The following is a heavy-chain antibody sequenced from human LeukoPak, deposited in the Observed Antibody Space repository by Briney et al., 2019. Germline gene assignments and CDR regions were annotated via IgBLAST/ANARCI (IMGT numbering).Heavy chain of an antibody. V-gene: IGHV1-2*02. J-gene: IGHJ3*02. Sequence: ASVKVSCKASGYTFTGYYMHWVRQAPGQGLEWMGWINPNSGGTNYAQKFQGRVTMTRDTSISTAYMELSRLRSDDTAVYYCARDPPYYYDSSGYSGAFDIWGQGTMVTVSS. D-gene: IGHD3-22*01. CDR2: INPNSGGT. CDR1: GYTFTGYY. CDR3: ARDPPYYYDSSGYSGAFDI.